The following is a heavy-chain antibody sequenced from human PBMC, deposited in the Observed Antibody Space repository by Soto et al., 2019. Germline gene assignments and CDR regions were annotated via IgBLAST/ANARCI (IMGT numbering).Heavy chain of an antibody. V-gene: IGHV2-5*02. CDR1: GFSVSTRGVG. Sequence: QITLKESGPTLVKPTQTLTLTCTFSGFSVSTRGVGVGWIRQPPGKALEWLALIYWDDDKRYRPSLKSRLSLXNXXSKNQVVLTMTNMDPVDTGTYYCAHKGDGYGGFKYWGQGTLVTVSS. D-gene: IGHD5-12*01. J-gene: IGHJ4*02. CDR3: AHKGDGYGGFKY. CDR2: IYWDDDK.